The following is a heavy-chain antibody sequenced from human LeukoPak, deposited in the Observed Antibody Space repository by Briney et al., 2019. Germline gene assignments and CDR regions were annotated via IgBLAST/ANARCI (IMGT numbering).Heavy chain of an antibody. CDR1: GFTFSSYW. CDR2: INSDGSST. D-gene: IGHD6-13*01. V-gene: IGHV3-74*01. CDR3: AKARPPSHSSSLYFDY. J-gene: IGHJ4*02. Sequence: PGGSLRLSCAASGFTFSSYWMHWVRQAPGKGLVWVSRINSDGSSTSYADSVKGRFTISRDNAKNSLYLQMNSLRAEDTALYYCAKARPPSHSSSLYFDYWGQGTLVTVSS.